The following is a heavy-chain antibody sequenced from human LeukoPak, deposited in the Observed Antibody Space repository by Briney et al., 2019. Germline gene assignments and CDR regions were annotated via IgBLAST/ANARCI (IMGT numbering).Heavy chain of an antibody. CDR2: ISAYNGNT. D-gene: IGHD2-2*01. CDR3: ARDIVVVPAAMTGWFDP. Sequence: GASVKVSCKASGYTFTSYGISWVRQAPGQGLEWMGWISAYNGNTNYAQNFQGRLTMTADTSTSTAYMELRSLRSDDTAVYYCARDIVVVPAAMTGWFDPWGQGTLVTVSS. J-gene: IGHJ5*02. V-gene: IGHV1-18*01. CDR1: GYTFTSYG.